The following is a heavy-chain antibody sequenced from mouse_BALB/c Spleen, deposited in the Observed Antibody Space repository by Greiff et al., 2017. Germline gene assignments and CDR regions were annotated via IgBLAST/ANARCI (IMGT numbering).Heavy chain of an antibody. Sequence: EVQLVESGPGLVKPSQSLSLTCTVTGYSITSDYAWNWIRQFPGNKLEWMGYISYSGSTSYNPSLKSRISITRDTSKNQFFLQLNSVTTEDTATYYCARGPYLLWSPGYAMDYWGQGTSVTVSS. CDR3: ARGPYLLWSPGYAMDY. J-gene: IGHJ4*01. D-gene: IGHD2-10*01. V-gene: IGHV3-2*02. CDR1: GYSITSDYA. CDR2: ISYSGST.